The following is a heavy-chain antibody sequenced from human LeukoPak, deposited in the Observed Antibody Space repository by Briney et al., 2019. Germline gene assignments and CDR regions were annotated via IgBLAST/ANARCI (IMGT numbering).Heavy chain of an antibody. J-gene: IGHJ4*02. CDR3: AKRIAVTGPYFDY. CDR2: ISGSGGST. CDR1: GFTFSSYA. D-gene: IGHD6-19*01. Sequence: GGSLRLSCAASGFTFSSYAMSWVRQAPGKGLEWVSGISGSGGSTSYADSVKGRFTISRDNSKNTLYLQMSSLRAEDTAVYYCAKRIAVTGPYFDYWGQGTLVTVSS. V-gene: IGHV3-23*01.